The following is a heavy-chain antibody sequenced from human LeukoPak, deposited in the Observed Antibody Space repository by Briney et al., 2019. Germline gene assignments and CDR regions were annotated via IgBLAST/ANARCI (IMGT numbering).Heavy chain of an antibody. Sequence: GGSLRLSCAASGYTFSSYAMSWVRQAPGKGLEWVSAISGSGDSTYYADSVKGRFTISSDNSKNTLYLQMNSLRAEDTAVYYCAKLPMYYYDSSGYRNYFDYWGQGTLVTVSS. CDR1: GYTFSSYA. CDR3: AKLPMYYYDSSGYRNYFDY. J-gene: IGHJ4*02. D-gene: IGHD3-22*01. CDR2: ISGSGDST. V-gene: IGHV3-23*01.